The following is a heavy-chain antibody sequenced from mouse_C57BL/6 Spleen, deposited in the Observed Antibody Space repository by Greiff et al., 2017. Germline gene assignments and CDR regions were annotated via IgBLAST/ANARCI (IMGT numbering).Heavy chain of an antibody. J-gene: IGHJ3*01. CDR2: IDPSDSYT. CDR3: AKKGYDFTFAY. CDR1: GYTFTSYW. V-gene: IGHV1-50*01. Sequence: VQLQQPGAELVKPGASVKLSCKASGYTFTSYWMQWVKQRPGLGLEWIGEIDPSDSYTNYNQKFKGKATLTVDTSSSTAYMQLSSLTSEDSAVYYCAKKGYDFTFAYWGQGTLVTVSA. D-gene: IGHD2-4*01.